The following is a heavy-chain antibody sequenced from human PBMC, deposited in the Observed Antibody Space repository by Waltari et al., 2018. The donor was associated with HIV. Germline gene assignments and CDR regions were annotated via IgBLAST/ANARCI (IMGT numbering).Heavy chain of an antibody. CDR3: ARDFWGGYYYGMDV. CDR1: GFTFSSYS. CDR2: ISSSSSYI. Sequence: EVQLVESGGGLVKPGGSLRLSCAASGFTFSSYSMNWVRQAPGKGLEWDSSISSSSSYIYYADSVKGRFTISRDNAKNSLYLQMNSLRAEDTAVYYCARDFWGGYYYGMDVWGQGTTVTVSS. D-gene: IGHD3-16*01. V-gene: IGHV3-21*01. J-gene: IGHJ6*02.